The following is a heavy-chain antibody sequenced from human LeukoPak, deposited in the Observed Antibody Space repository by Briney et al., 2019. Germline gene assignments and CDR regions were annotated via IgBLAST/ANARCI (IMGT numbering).Heavy chain of an antibody. V-gene: IGHV5-51*01. CDR1: GYSFTSYW. CDR3: ARHTPYGSGSYNDY. CDR2: IYPGDSDT. D-gene: IGHD3-10*01. J-gene: IGHJ4*02. Sequence: GESLKISSKGSGYSFTSYWIGWLRQMPETRLEGLGSIYPGDSDTRYSPSFQGQVTISADKSISTAYLQWSSLKASDTAMYYGARHTPYGSGSYNDYWGQGTLVTVSS.